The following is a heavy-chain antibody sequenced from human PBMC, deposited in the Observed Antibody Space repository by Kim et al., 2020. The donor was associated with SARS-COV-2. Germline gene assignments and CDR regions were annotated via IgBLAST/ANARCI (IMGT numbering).Heavy chain of an antibody. J-gene: IGHJ4*02. Sequence: EYAAYVKSRITIIPDTSKNQFSLQLNSVTPEDTAVYYCAGGYASGAWHDYWGQGTLVTVSS. D-gene: IGHD6-25*01. V-gene: IGHV6-1*01. CDR3: AGGYASGAWHDY.